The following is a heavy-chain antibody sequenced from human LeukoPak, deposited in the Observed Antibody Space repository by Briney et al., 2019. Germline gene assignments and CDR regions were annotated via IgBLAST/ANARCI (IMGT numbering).Heavy chain of an antibody. J-gene: IGHJ4*02. CDR1: GGSISSFY. CDR2: IYYSGST. V-gene: IGHV4-59*01. D-gene: IGHD2-2*02. Sequence: SETLSLTCTVSGGSISSFYWSWIRQPPGKGLDWIGYIYYSGSTNYNPSLKSRVTISVDTSKNQFSLKLSSVTAADTAVYYCARVGSQLLYYFDYWGQGTLVTVSS. CDR3: ARVGSQLLYYFDY.